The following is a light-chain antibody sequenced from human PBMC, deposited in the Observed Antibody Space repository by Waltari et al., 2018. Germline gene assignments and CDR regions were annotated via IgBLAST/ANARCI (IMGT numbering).Light chain of an antibody. Sequence: FVMTQSPDFLAVSLGERATINCKSSQSVLYSSNNKNYLAWYQQKPGQPPKLLIYWASTRESGVPDRFSGSGSGTDFTLTISSLQAEDVAVYYCHQYYTTPCTFGQGTKLEIK. CDR1: QSVLYSSNNKNY. J-gene: IGKJ2*02. CDR3: HQYYTTPCT. CDR2: WAS. V-gene: IGKV4-1*01.